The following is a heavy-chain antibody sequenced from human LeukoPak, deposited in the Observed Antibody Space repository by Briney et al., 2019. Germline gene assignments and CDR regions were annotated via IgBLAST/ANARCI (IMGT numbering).Heavy chain of an antibody. Sequence: PSETLFRTCAVYGGSFSGYYWSWIRQPPGKGLEWIGEINHGGSTYYNPSLKSRVTISVDTSKDQFSLKLSSVTAADTAVYYCARAGSDYGDYGPDYWGQGTLVTVSS. CDR2: INHGGST. D-gene: IGHD4-17*01. CDR3: ARAGSDYGDYGPDY. CDR1: GGSFSGYY. J-gene: IGHJ4*02. V-gene: IGHV4-34*01.